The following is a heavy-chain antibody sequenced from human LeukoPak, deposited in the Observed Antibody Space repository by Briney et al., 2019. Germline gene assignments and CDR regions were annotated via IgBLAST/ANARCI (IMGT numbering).Heavy chain of an antibody. CDR1: GFTFSNYA. V-gene: IGHV3-23*01. CDR2: ISDSGDPT. CDR3: ARIVGMPAGSDYYFDY. J-gene: IGHJ4*02. Sequence: GGSLRLSCAASGFTFSNYAMSWVRQAPGKGREWVSTISDSGDPTYYADSVKGRFTISRDNSKNTLYLKVNSLRAEDTALYYCARIVGMPAGSDYYFDYWGQGTLVTVSS. D-gene: IGHD3-10*01.